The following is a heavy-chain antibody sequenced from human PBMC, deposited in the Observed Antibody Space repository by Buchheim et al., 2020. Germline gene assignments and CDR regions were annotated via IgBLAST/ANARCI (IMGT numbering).Heavy chain of an antibody. J-gene: IGHJ6*03. CDR1: GFTFSSYA. Sequence: EVQLLESGGGLVQPGGSLRLSCAASGFTFSSYAMSWGRQPPGKGLEWISTIDGSGGSTYYADSVKGRFTISRDNSKSTLYLQMNSLRAEDTAIYYCAKAGGSRHLSYMDAWGRGTT. CDR2: IDGSGGST. CDR3: AKAGGSRHLSYMDA. D-gene: IGHD1-26*01. V-gene: IGHV3-23*01.